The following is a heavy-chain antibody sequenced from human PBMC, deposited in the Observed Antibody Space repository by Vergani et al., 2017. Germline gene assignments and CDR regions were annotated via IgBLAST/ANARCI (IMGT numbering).Heavy chain of an antibody. Sequence: VQLVESGGGLVKPGGSLRLSCEGSGFTFKNNTMTWVRQAPGKGLEWVSSISSSSAYLHYADSVKGRFTISRDNAKKSLFLQMNNLRADDTAVYYCAGRVSANGGLDTWGQGTLVTVSS. CDR1: GFTFKNNT. J-gene: IGHJ5*02. CDR2: ISSSSAYL. CDR3: AGRVSANGGLDT. D-gene: IGHD2-15*01. V-gene: IGHV3-21*02.